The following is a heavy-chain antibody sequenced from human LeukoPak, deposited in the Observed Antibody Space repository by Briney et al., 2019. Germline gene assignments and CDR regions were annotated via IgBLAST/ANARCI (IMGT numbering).Heavy chain of an antibody. CDR1: GFTFSSYS. V-gene: IGHV3-21*01. Sequence: PGGSLRLSCAASGFTFSSYSMNWVRQAPGKGLEWVSSISSSSSYIYYADSVKGRFTISRDNAKNSLYLQMNSLRAEDTAVYYCARDLSVEMATMSDYWGQGTLVTVSS. CDR2: ISSSSSYI. CDR3: ARDLSVEMATMSDY. J-gene: IGHJ4*02. D-gene: IGHD5-24*01.